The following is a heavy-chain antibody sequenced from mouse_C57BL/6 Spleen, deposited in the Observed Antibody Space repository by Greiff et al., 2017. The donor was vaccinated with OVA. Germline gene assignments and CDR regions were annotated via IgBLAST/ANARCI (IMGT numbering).Heavy chain of an antibody. CDR1: GYTFTSYW. Sequence: QVQLQQPGAELVMPGASVKLSCKASGYTFTSYWMHWVKQRPGQGLEWIGELDPSDSYTNYNQKFKGTSTLTVDKSSSTAYMQLSSQTSEDSAVDYWAKRSRPDDMDYWGQGTSVTVSS. V-gene: IGHV1-69*01. CDR3: AKRSRPDDMDY. CDR2: LDPSDSYT. J-gene: IGHJ4*01.